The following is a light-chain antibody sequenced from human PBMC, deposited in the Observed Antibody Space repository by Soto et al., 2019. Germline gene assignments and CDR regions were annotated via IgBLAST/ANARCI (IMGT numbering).Light chain of an antibody. CDR3: QQYNNWAGT. J-gene: IGKJ1*01. CDR1: QSISNW. Sequence: IQMTQSPSTLSASVGDSVTIACRASQSISNWLAWYQQKKGQAPKRLIYATSSLQSGVPSRFSGSGYGTDFTLTISSLQSEDFAVYYCQQYNNWAGTFGQGTKVDIK. CDR2: ATS. V-gene: IGKV1-5*01.